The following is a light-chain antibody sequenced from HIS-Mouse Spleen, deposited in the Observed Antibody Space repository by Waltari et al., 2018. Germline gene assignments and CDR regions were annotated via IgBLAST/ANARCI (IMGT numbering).Light chain of an antibody. V-gene: IGLV3-10*01. J-gene: IGLJ2*01. CDR3: YSTDSSGNHRV. CDR1: ALPKTY. CDR2: EDR. Sequence: SYELTQPPSVSVSPGQTARITCSGDALPKTYAYWYPQKSGQAPVLAIYEDRKRPAGIPERFSCSSAGTMATLTISVAQVEDEADYYCYSTDSSGNHRVFGGGTKLTVL.